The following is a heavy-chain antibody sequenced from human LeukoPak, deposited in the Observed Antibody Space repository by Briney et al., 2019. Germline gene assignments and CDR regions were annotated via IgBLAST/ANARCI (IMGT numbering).Heavy chain of an antibody. CDR1: GGSVSSGSYY. V-gene: IGHV4-61*01. CDR2: IYYSGST. CDR3: ARDDAVEAFDI. Sequence: SETLSLTCTVSGGSVSSGSYYWSWIRQPPGKGLEWIGYIYYSGSTNYNPSLKSRVTISVDTSKNQFSLKLSSVTAADTAVYYCARDDAVEAFDIWAKGQWSPSLQ. D-gene: IGHD4-23*01. J-gene: IGHJ3*02.